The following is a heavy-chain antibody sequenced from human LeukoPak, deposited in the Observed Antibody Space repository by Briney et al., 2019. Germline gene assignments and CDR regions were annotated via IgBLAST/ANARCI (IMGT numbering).Heavy chain of an antibody. CDR1: GYTFTGYY. Sequence: ASVKVSCKASGYTFTGYYMHWVRQAPGQGLEWMGWINPNRGGTNDAQNFQGRVTMTRDTSISTAYMELSSLRSDDTAVYYCARDRGQVADFDYWGQGTLVTVSS. V-gene: IGHV1-2*02. CDR3: ARDRGQVADFDY. J-gene: IGHJ4*02. CDR2: INPNRGGT. D-gene: IGHD3-10*01.